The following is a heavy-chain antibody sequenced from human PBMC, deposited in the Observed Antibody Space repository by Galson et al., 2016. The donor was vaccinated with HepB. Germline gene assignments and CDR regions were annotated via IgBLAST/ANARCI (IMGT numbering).Heavy chain of an antibody. J-gene: IGHJ3*02. CDR3: AAWLLSGSYFLGAFDI. CDR1: GFTFSSYS. Sequence: SLRLSCGASGFTFSSYSMNWVRQAPGKGLEWVSSISSSSSYIYYADSVKGRFTISRDNAKNSLYLQMNSLRAEDTAVYYCAAWLLSGSYFLGAFDIWGQGTMVTVSS. CDR2: ISSSSSYI. D-gene: IGHD1-26*01. V-gene: IGHV3-21*01.